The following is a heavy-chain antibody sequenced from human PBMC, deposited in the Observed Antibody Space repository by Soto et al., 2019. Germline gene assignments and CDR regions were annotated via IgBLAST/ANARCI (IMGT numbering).Heavy chain of an antibody. V-gene: IGHV3-74*01. J-gene: IGHJ4*02. CDR1: GFVFTNFW. CDR2: IDTSGHST. Sequence: GSLRLSFEASGFVFTNFWMHWVRHVPGKGLVCVARIDTSGHSTXYAESVKGRFTISRDNAKNTWSLQMNSLRVEDTGVYYCAKDSWYFDLWSQGSQVTVSS. D-gene: IGHD6-13*01. CDR3: AKDSWYFDL.